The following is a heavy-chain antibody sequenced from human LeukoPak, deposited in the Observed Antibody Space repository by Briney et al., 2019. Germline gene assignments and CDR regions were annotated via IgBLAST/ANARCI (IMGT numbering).Heavy chain of an antibody. CDR1: GFTFSSYW. Sequence: GGSLRLSCAASGFTFSSYWMHWVRQAPGKGLVWVSRINTDGSSTSYADSVKGRFTISRDRSMNTVYLQMESLRAEDTAVYFCARDRNYPRDQFDYWGQGTLVTVSS. D-gene: IGHD4-11*01. V-gene: IGHV3-74*01. CDR3: ARDRNYPRDQFDY. CDR2: INTDGSST. J-gene: IGHJ4*02.